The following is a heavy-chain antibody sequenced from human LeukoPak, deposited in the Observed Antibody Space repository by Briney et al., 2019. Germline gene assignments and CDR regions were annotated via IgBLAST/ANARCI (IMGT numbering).Heavy chain of an antibody. CDR1: GYSFTSHW. V-gene: IGHV5-51*01. Sequence: GESLKISCKGSGYSFTSHWIAWVRQMPGKGLEWMVIIYPGDSVTRYSPSFQGQVTISADKSISTAYLQWSSLKASDTAMYYCARDYYDSSGYLGYWGQGTLVTVSS. CDR2: IYPGDSVT. D-gene: IGHD3-22*01. CDR3: ARDYYDSSGYLGY. J-gene: IGHJ4*02.